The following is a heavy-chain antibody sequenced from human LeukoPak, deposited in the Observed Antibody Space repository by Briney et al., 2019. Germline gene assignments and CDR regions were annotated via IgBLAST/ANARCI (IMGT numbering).Heavy chain of an antibody. CDR3: AKAEERWLQSMPDY. CDR2: IRYDGSNK. Sequence: GGSLRPSCAASGFTFSSYGMHWVRQAPGKGLEWVAFIRYDGSNKYYADSVKGRFTISRDNSKNTLYLQMNSLRAEDTAVYYCAKAEERWLQSMPDYWGQGTLVTVSS. D-gene: IGHD5-24*01. J-gene: IGHJ4*02. CDR1: GFTFSSYG. V-gene: IGHV3-30*02.